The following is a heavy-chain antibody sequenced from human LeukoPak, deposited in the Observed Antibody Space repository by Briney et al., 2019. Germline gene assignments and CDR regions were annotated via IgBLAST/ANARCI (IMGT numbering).Heavy chain of an antibody. D-gene: IGHD3-10*01. J-gene: IGHJ4*02. CDR2: ISSGAYTT. CDR3: AKGLHYYGPY. CDR1: GFTFSNSP. Sequence: GGSLRLSCAASGFTFSNSPMSWVRQAAGKGLEWVSAISSGAYTTHCADSVKGRFTISRDNAKNTLYLQMNSLRAEDTAVYYCAKGLHYYGPYWGQGTLVTVSS. V-gene: IGHV3-23*01.